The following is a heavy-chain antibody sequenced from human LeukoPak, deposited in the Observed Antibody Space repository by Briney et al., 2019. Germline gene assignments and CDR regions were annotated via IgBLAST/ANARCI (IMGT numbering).Heavy chain of an antibody. D-gene: IGHD6-13*01. Sequence: SVKVSCKASGGTFSSYAISWVRQAPGQGREWMGRIIPIFGTANYAQKFQGRVTITTDESTSTAYMELSSLRSEDTAVYYCASGIAAALAFVYWGQGTLVTVSS. CDR3: ASGIAAALAFVY. J-gene: IGHJ4*02. CDR2: IIPIFGTA. CDR1: GGTFSSYA. V-gene: IGHV1-69*05.